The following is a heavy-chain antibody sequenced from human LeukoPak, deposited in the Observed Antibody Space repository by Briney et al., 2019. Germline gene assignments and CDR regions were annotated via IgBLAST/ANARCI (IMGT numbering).Heavy chain of an antibody. Sequence: GGSLRLSCAASGFTFSTYAMNWVRQAPGKGLEWVSAITGSGGSTYYADSVKGRFTISRDNSKNTLYLQMNSLRAEDTAVYYCAKGDTPNSGPSGAFDIWGQGTVVTVSS. V-gene: IGHV3-23*01. CDR3: AKGDTPNSGPSGAFDI. J-gene: IGHJ3*02. CDR2: ITGSGGST. D-gene: IGHD1-26*01. CDR1: GFTFSTYA.